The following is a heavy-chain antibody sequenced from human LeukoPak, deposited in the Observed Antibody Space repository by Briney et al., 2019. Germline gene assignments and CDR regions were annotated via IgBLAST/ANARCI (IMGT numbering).Heavy chain of an antibody. Sequence: ASVKVSCKASGYTFTGHYIHWVRQAPGQGLEWMGWIIPKSGGTNYAQNFQGRVTMTRDTSINTVYLDLRSLRSDDTAIYYCARDWGSAAGTAGDYWGQGTLVTVSS. D-gene: IGHD1-14*01. CDR3: ARDWGSAAGTAGDY. CDR2: IIPKSGGT. J-gene: IGHJ4*02. CDR1: GYTFTGHY. V-gene: IGHV1-2*02.